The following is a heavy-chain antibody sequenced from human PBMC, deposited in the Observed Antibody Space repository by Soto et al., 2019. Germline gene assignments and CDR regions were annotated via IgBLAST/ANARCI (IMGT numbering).Heavy chain of an antibody. Sequence: GGSLRLSCSASGLTFSSYAMHWVRQAPGKGLEYVSAISSNGGSTYYADSVKGRFTISRDNSKNTLYLQMSSLRAEDTAVYYCVRGNFDWLLPDYYYYGMDVWGQGTTVTVSS. D-gene: IGHD3-9*01. J-gene: IGHJ6*02. CDR3: VRGNFDWLLPDYYYYGMDV. CDR2: ISSNGGST. V-gene: IGHV3-64D*06. CDR1: GLTFSSYA.